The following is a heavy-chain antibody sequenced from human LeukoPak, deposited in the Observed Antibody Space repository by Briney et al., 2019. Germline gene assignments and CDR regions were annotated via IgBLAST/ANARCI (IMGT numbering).Heavy chain of an antibody. D-gene: IGHD3-3*01. V-gene: IGHV3-66*01. Sequence: GGSLRLSCAASAFTVSINDMTWVRQAPGTGLEWVSVIYGGGGTYYADSVKGRSTISRDNSKNTLYLQMNSLRAEDTAVYYCAREGGGPSGPLDYWGQGTLVTVSS. CDR3: AREGGGPSGPLDY. CDR1: AFTVSIND. J-gene: IGHJ4*02. CDR2: IYGGGGT.